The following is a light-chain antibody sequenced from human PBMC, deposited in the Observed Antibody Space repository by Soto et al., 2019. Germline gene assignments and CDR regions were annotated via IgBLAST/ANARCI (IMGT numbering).Light chain of an antibody. J-gene: IGLJ2*01. CDR1: SSDVGSYNR. Sequence: QSALTQPPSVSGSPGQSVTIPCTATSSDVGSYNRVSWYQQPPGTPPKLIIYEVSNRPSGVPDRFSGSKSGNTASLTISGLQAEDEADYYCSLYTISSTVAFGGGTKLTVL. V-gene: IGLV2-18*01. CDR3: SLYTISSTVA. CDR2: EVS.